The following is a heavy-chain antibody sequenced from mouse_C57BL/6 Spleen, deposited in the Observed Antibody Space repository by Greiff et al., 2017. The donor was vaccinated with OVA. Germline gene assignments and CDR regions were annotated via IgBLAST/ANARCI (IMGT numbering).Heavy chain of an antibody. D-gene: IGHD2-3*01. V-gene: IGHV1-72*01. CDR2: IDPNSGGT. Sequence: QVQLQQPGAELVKPGASVKLSCKASGYTFTSYWMHWVKQRPGRGLEWIGRIDPNSGGTKYNEKFKSKATLTVDKPSSTAYMQLSSLTSEDSAGYYCAREVGNYDGYYVPFDYWGQGTTLTVSS. J-gene: IGHJ2*01. CDR3: AREVGNYDGYYVPFDY. CDR1: GYTFTSYW.